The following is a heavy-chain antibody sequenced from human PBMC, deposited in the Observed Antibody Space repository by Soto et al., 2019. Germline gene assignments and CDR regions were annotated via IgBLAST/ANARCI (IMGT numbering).Heavy chain of an antibody. CDR3: AREYYDYVWGSYRPYFFDY. V-gene: IGHV1-69*13. J-gene: IGHJ4*02. D-gene: IGHD3-16*02. CDR2: IIPIFGTA. CDR1: GGTFSSYA. Sequence: SVKVSCKASGGTFSSYAISWVRQAPGQGLEWMGGIIPIFGTANYAQRFQGRVTITADESTSTAYMELSSLRSEDTAVYCCAREYYDYVWGSYRPYFFDYWGQGTLVTVSS.